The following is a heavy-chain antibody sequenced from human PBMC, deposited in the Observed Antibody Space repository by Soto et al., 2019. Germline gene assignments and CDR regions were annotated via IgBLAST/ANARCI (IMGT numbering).Heavy chain of an antibody. V-gene: IGHV3-7*01. CDR3: ARDSGWFGGDY. D-gene: IGHD6-19*01. CDR1: GFTFINYW. Sequence: EVQLVESGGGLVQPGGSLTLSCAGSGFTFINYWMTWVRQAPGKGLEWVANMNFDGSAKYYVDSVKGRFTISRDNAKNSLYLQMSSLRVEDTALYYCARDSGWFGGDYWGQGTLVSVSS. CDR2: MNFDGSAK. J-gene: IGHJ4*02.